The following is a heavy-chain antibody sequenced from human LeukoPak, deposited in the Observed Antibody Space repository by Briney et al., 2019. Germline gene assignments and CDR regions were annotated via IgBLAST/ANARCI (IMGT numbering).Heavy chain of an antibody. Sequence: ASVKVSCKASGYTFSDYTFTDYGISWVQQPPGQGLEWMGRISTYKSHTNYAQKFQGRVTMITDTSTNTAYMELRSLRSDDTAVYYCAREDNDDYYYYGMDVWGQGTAVTVSS. D-gene: IGHD1-1*01. V-gene: IGHV1-18*01. J-gene: IGHJ6*02. CDR3: AREDNDDYYYYGMDV. CDR2: ISTYKSHT. CDR1: GYTFSDYTFTDYG.